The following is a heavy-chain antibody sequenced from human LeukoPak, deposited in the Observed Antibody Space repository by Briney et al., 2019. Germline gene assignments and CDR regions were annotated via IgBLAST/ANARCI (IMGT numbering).Heavy chain of an antibody. V-gene: IGHV3-7*01. J-gene: IGHJ3*02. CDR3: ASYLDSSSSSDAFDI. CDR1: GFTFSSYW. Sequence: PGGSLRLSCAASGFTFSSYWMSWVRQAPGKGLEWVANIKQDGSEKYYVDSVKGRFTISRDNAKNSLYLQMNSLRAEDTAVYYCASYLDSSSSSDAFDIWGQGTMVTVSS. CDR2: IKQDGSEK. D-gene: IGHD6-6*01.